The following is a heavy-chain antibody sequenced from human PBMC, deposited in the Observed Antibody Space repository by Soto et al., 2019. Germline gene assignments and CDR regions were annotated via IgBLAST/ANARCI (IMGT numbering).Heavy chain of an antibody. Sequence: EGSLRLSCAASGFTFSSYAMSWVRQAPGKGLEWVSAISGSGGSTYYADSVKGRFTISRDNSKNTLYLQMNSLRAEDTAVYYCAKNYTGGYSSQSYAMDVWGQGTTVTVSS. CDR3: AKNYTGGYSSQSYAMDV. CDR1: GFTFSSYA. V-gene: IGHV3-23*01. CDR2: ISGSGGST. J-gene: IGHJ6*02. D-gene: IGHD6-13*01.